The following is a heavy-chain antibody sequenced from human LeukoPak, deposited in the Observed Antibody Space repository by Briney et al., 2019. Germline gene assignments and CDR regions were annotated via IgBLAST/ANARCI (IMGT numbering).Heavy chain of an antibody. CDR1: GFTFSNAW. Sequence: SGGSLRLSCAASGFTFSNAWMSWVRQAPGKGLEWVGRIKSKTDGGTTDYAAPVKGRFTISRDDSKNTLYLQMNSLKTEDTAVYYCTTPIYCSGGSCSDYWGQGTLVTVSS. D-gene: IGHD2-15*01. V-gene: IGHV3-15*01. CDR2: IKSKTDGGTT. CDR3: TTPIYCSGGSCSDY. J-gene: IGHJ4*02.